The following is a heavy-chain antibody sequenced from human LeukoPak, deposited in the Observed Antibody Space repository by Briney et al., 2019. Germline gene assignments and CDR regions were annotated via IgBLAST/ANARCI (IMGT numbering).Heavy chain of an antibody. D-gene: IGHD2-15*01. CDR1: GGTFSSYT. Sequence: GASVKVSCKASGGTFSSYTISWVRQAPGQGLKWMGRIIPILGIANYAQKFQGRVTITTDKSTRTAYMELSSLRSEDTAVYYCARGAVVVPQTSLAWFDPWGQGTLVTVSS. CDR3: ARGAVVVPQTSLAWFDP. CDR2: IIPILGIA. V-gene: IGHV1-69*02. J-gene: IGHJ5*02.